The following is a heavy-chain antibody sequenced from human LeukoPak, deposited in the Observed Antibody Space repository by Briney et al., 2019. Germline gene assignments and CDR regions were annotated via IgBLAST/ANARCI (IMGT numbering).Heavy chain of an antibody. CDR2: IRSRVYGGTT. Sequence: PGGSLRLSCTASGFMSDDYALTWVRQAPGKGLEWVGFIRSRVYGGTTEYGASVKGGFTISRDDSKSIAYLQMNSLKTEDTAVYYCTRGVINFYYFDYWGQGTLVTVSS. CDR1: GFMSDDYA. D-gene: IGHD3-16*02. V-gene: IGHV3-49*04. J-gene: IGHJ4*02. CDR3: TRGVINFYYFDY.